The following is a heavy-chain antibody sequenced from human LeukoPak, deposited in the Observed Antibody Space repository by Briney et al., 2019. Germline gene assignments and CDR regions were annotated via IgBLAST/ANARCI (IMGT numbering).Heavy chain of an antibody. CDR2: IYYSGST. J-gene: IGHJ4*02. CDR1: GGSISSYY. CDR3: ARQRGQLWFGELPSDFAY. Sequence: SETLSLTCTVSGGSISSYYWSWIRQPPGKGLGWIGYIYYSGSTNYNPSLKSRVTISVDTSKNQFSLKLSSVTAADTAVYYCARQRGQLWFGELPSDFAYWGQGTLVTVSS. D-gene: IGHD3-10*01. V-gene: IGHV4-59*08.